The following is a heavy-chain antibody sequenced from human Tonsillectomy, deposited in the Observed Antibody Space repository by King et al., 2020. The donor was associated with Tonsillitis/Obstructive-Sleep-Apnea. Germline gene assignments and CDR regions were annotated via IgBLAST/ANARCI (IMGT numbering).Heavy chain of an antibody. V-gene: IGHV3-7*01. CDR2: MKEDGSEI. Sequence: QLVQSRGGLVQPGGSLRLSCAASGFSFDRSWMSWVRQAPGKGLEWVANMKEDGSEINYVDSVKGRFTISRDNAKNSLFLQMNSLRAEDTAVYYCARDPHFGALYYWGQGTPVSVSS. D-gene: IGHD4/OR15-4a*01. CDR1: GFSFDRSW. J-gene: IGHJ4*02. CDR3: ARDPHFGALYY.